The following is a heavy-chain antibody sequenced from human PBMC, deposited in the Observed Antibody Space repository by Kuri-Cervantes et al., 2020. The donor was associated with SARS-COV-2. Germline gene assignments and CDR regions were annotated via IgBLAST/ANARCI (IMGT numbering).Heavy chain of an antibody. CDR1: GFTFSSCV. J-gene: IGHJ4*02. CDR2: ISYDGSNK. CDR3: ATDRVGVHDN. V-gene: IGHV3-30-3*01. D-gene: IGHD2-21*01. Sequence: LSLTCAAPGFTFSSCVLHWVRLAPGKGLGWVAIISYDGSNKDYADSVKGRFTISRDNSKNTLYLQMNSLRAEDTAVYYCATDRVGVHDNWGQGTLVTVSS.